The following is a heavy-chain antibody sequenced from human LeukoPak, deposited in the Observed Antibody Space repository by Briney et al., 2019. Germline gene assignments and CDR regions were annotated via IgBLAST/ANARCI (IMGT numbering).Heavy chain of an antibody. CDR1: GYTFTSYY. CDR3: AREKNYGFDY. J-gene: IGHJ4*02. Sequence: GASVKVSCKASGYTFTSYYMHWVRQAPGQGLEWMGIINPSGGSTSYAQKFQGRVTMTTDTSTSTAYMELRSLRSDDTAVYYCAREKNYGFDYWGQGTLVTVSS. V-gene: IGHV1-46*01. CDR2: INPSGGST. D-gene: IGHD3-10*01.